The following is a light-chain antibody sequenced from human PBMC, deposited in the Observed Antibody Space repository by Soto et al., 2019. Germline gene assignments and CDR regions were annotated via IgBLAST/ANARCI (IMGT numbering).Light chain of an antibody. CDR1: QIIISW. CDR2: KAS. Sequence: DLQMTQSRSALSASVGDRVTITCGASQIIISWVAWYQQKPGKAPKFLIYKASTLESGVPSRFSGSGSGTEFTLTITSLQPDDSATYYCQHYDNYQWTFGQGTKVEIK. J-gene: IGKJ1*01. V-gene: IGKV1-5*03. CDR3: QHYDNYQWT.